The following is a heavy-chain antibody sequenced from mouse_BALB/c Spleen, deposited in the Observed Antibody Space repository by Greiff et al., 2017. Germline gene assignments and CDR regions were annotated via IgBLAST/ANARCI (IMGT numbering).Heavy chain of an antibody. J-gene: IGHJ2*01. CDR3: ARRPHFDY. CDR1: GFAFSSYD. Sequence: EVQLVESGGGLVKPGGSLKLSCAASGFAFSSYDMFWVRQTPEKRLVWVAYISSGGGSTYYPDTVNGRFTISRDSAKNAMYLLMSSLKSEDTAMYYCARRPHFDYWGQGTTVTVSS. V-gene: IGHV5-12-1*01. D-gene: IGHD6-1*01. CDR2: ISSGGGST.